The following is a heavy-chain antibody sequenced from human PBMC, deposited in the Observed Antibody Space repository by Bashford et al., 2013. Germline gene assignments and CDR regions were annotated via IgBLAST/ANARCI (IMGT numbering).Heavy chain of an antibody. V-gene: IGHV1-18*01. CDR2: INGYDGKT. D-gene: IGHD2/OR15-2a*01. CDR3: ARAANPYSTTSPSIY. Sequence: ASVKVSCKTSGYTFTTYGISWVRQAPGQGLEWLGWINGYDGKTEYSEKVQDRMTMTRDTSTRTAYMEMRNLRSDDTAVYFCARAANPYSTTSPSIYWGQGTLVTVSS. CDR1: GYTFTTYG. J-gene: IGHJ4*02.